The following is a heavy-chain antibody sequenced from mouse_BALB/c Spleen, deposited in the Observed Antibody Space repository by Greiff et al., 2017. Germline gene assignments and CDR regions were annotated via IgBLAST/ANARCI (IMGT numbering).Heavy chain of an antibody. CDR2: ISSGGSYT. Sequence: EVQLVESGGGLVKPGGSLKLSCAASGFTFSSYAMSWVRQTPEKRLEWVATISSGGSYTYYPDSVKGRFTISRDNAKNTLYLQMSSLRSEDTAMYYCARKGEGERDWYFDVWGAGTTVTVSS. V-gene: IGHV5-9-3*01. J-gene: IGHJ1*01. CDR3: ARKGEGERDWYFDV. CDR1: GFTFSSYA.